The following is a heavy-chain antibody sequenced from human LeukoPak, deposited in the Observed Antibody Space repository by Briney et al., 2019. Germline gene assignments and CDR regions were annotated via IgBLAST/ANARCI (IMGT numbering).Heavy chain of an antibody. CDR1: GGSFSGYY. V-gene: IGHV4-34*01. Sequence: LETLSLTCTVYGGSFSGYYWSWIRQPPGKGLEWIGEINHSGSTNYNPSLKSRVTISVDTSKNQFSLKLSSVTAADTAVYYCARARDYARWYFDYWGQGTLVTVSS. D-gene: IGHD4-17*01. J-gene: IGHJ4*02. CDR2: INHSGST. CDR3: ARARDYARWYFDY.